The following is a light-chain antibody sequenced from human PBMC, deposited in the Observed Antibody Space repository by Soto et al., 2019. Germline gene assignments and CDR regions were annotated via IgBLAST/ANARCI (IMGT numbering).Light chain of an antibody. J-gene: IGLJ2*01. CDR2: LNSDGSH. V-gene: IGLV4-69*01. Sequence: QTVVTQSPSASASLGASVKLTCTLSSGHSSYAIAWHQQQPEKGPRYLMKLNSDGSHSKGDGIPDRFSGSSSGAERSLTISSLQSEDEADYYCQAWDTGIVVFGGGTKLTVL. CDR1: SGHSSYA. CDR3: QAWDTGIVV.